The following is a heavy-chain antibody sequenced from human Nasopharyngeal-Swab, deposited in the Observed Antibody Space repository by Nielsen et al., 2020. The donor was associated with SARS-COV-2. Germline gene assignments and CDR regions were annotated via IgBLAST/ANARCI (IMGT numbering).Heavy chain of an antibody. Sequence: GGSLRLSCAASGFTFSSYAMNWVRQAPGKGLEWVAFIRYDGSDYYYADSVEGRFTISRDNSKNTLYLQLNSLRAEDTAVYYCARQDSSAYYYGFNYWGQGTLVTVSS. J-gene: IGHJ4*02. V-gene: IGHV3-30*02. D-gene: IGHD3-22*01. CDR2: IRYDGSDY. CDR1: GFTFSSYA. CDR3: ARQDSSAYYYGFNY.